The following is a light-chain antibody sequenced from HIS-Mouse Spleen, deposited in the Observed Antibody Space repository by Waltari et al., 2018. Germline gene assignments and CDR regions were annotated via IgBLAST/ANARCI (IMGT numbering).Light chain of an antibody. Sequence: DVVMTQSPLSLPVTLGQPASISCRSSQSLVHSDGNTYLNWFQQRPGQSPRRLIYKVSNRDSGVPDRFSGSGSGTDFTLKISRVEAEDVGVYYCMQGTHWQLTFGPGTKVDIK. CDR1: QSLVHSDGNTY. V-gene: IGKV2-30*02. CDR2: KVS. CDR3: MQGTHWQLT. J-gene: IGKJ3*01.